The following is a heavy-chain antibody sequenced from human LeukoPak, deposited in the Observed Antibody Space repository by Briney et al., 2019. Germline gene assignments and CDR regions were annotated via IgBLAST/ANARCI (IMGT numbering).Heavy chain of an antibody. CDR2: ISGSGGST. CDR3: AKDMGSGWSRDHFYGMDV. D-gene: IGHD6-19*01. J-gene: IGHJ6*02. V-gene: IGHV3-23*01. CDR1: GFTFSSNA. Sequence: GGSLRLSCAASGFTFSSNAMSWVRQAPGKGLEWVSVISGSGGSTYYADSVKGRFTISRDNSKNTLYLQMNSLRAEDTAVYYCAKDMGSGWSRDHFYGMDVWGQGTTVTVSS.